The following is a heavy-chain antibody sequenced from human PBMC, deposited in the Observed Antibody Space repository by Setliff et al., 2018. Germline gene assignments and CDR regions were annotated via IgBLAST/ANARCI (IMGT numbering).Heavy chain of an antibody. V-gene: IGHV4-38-2*01. CDR1: GYSISSGFS. CDR2: IYHSGSS. CDR3: ARGRMRGSCSGPSCTYDPFDI. J-gene: IGHJ3*02. D-gene: IGHD2-2*01. Sequence: PSETLSLTCAVSGYSISSGFSWVWIRQSPGKGLEWIGSIYHSGSSYYNPSLRSRVTISVDTSKNQFSLILRSVTAADTAVYYCARGRMRGSCSGPSCTYDPFDIWGQGTPVTVSS.